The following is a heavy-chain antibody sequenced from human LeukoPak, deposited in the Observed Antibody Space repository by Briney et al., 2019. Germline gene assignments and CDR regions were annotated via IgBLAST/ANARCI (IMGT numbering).Heavy chain of an antibody. CDR2: IYTSGST. CDR1: GGSFSGYY. Sequence: SETLSLTCAVYGGSFSGYYWSWIRQPAGKGLEWIGRIYTSGSTNYNPSLKSRVTMSVDTSKNQFSLKLSSVTAADTAVYYCARDLVPAALRNRYYYYYGMDVWGQGTTVTVSS. J-gene: IGHJ6*02. CDR3: ARDLVPAALRNRYYYYYGMDV. D-gene: IGHD2-2*02. V-gene: IGHV4-4*07.